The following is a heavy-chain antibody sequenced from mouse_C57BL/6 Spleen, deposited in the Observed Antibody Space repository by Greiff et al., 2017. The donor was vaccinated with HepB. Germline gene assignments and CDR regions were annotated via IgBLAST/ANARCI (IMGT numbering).Heavy chain of an antibody. J-gene: IGHJ2*01. CDR3: AREGDGYSYFDY. D-gene: IGHD2-3*01. CDR2: ISDGGSYT. V-gene: IGHV5-4*01. Sequence: EVKLVESGGGLVKPGGSLKLSCAASGFTFSSYAMSWVRQTPEKRLEWVATISDGGSYTYYPDNVKGRFTISRDNAKNNLYLQMSHLKSEDTAMYYCAREGDGYSYFDYWGQGTTLTVSS. CDR1: GFTFSSYA.